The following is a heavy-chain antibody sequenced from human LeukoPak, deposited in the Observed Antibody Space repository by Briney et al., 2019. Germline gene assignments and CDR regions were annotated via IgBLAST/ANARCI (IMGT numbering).Heavy chain of an antibody. D-gene: IGHD3-3*01. CDR2: INDSGST. Sequence: PSETLSLTCAVYGESFSGFYWSWIRQSPGKGLEWLGEINDSGSTNYNPPLKSRVVMSVDTSKKQFSLKLESVTAADTAVYYCARLRGFLSGYVDIWGQGTPVTVSS. V-gene: IGHV4-34*01. J-gene: IGHJ4*02. CDR1: GESFSGFY. CDR3: ARLRGFLSGYVDI.